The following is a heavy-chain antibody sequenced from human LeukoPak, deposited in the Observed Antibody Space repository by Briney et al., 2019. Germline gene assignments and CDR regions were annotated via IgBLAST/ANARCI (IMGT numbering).Heavy chain of an antibody. CDR3: AKGDSGYDSAQNY. CDR2: ISGSGGNT. Sequence: GGSLRLSCAASGFTFSSYAMSWVRRAPGKGLEWVSAISGSGGNTYYADSVKGRFTISRDNSKNTLYLQMNSLRAEDTAVYYCAKGDSGYDSAQNYWGQGTLVTVSS. J-gene: IGHJ4*02. V-gene: IGHV3-23*01. D-gene: IGHD5-12*01. CDR1: GFTFSSYA.